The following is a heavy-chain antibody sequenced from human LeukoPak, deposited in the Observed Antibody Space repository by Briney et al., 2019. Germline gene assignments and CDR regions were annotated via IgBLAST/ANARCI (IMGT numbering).Heavy chain of an antibody. CDR1: GFTFSSYW. V-gene: IGHV3-7*01. CDR2: IKQDGSEK. Sequence: SGGSLRLSCAASGFTFSSYWMSWVRQAPGKGLEWVANIKQDGSEKYYVDSVKGRLTISRDNAKNSLYLQMNSLRAEDTAVYYCARRSPYSSSRIPDYWGQGTLVTVSS. J-gene: IGHJ4*02. CDR3: ARRSPYSSSRIPDY. D-gene: IGHD6-6*01.